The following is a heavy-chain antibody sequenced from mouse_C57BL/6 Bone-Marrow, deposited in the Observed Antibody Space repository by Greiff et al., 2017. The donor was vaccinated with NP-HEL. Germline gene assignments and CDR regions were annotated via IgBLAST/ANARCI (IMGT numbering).Heavy chain of an antibody. CDR1: GYTFTSYW. V-gene: IGHV1-69*01. CDR2: IDPSNSYT. D-gene: IGHD1-1*02. J-gene: IGHJ1*03. Sequence: VQLQQSGAELVMPGASVKLSCKASGYTFTSYWMHWVKQRPGQGLEWIGEIDPSNSYTNYNQKFKGKSTLTVDKSSSTAYMQLSSLTSEDSAVYYGGSWGDGGGYFDVWGTGTTVTVSS. CDR3: GSWGDGGGYFDV.